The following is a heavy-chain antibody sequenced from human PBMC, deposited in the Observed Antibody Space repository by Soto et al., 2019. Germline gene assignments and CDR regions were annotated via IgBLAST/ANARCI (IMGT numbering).Heavy chain of an antibody. CDR3: SVSTNYNYYGSGSYYTPYYYYYYMDV. CDR2: ISSSSSTI. D-gene: IGHD3-10*01. V-gene: IGHV3-48*01. CDR1: GFTFSSYS. J-gene: IGHJ6*03. Sequence: EVQLVESGGGLVQPGGSLRLSCAASGFTFSSYSMNWVRQAPGKGLEWVSYISSSSSTIYYADSVKGRFTISRDNAKNSLYLQMNSLRAEDTAVYYCSVSTNYNYYGSGSYYTPYYYYYYMDVWVKGTTVTVSS.